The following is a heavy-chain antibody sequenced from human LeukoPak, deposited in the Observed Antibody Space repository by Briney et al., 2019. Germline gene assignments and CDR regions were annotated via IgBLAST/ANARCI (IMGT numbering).Heavy chain of an antibody. CDR1: GGTFSSYA. CDR3: ARGHSGSTELPFDY. V-gene: IGHV1-69*04. Sequence: ASVKVSCKASGGTFSSYAISWVRQAPGQGLEWMGRIIPILGIANYAQKFQGRVTITADKSTSTAYMELSSLRSEDTAVYYCARGHSGSTELPFDYWGQGTLVTVSS. J-gene: IGHJ4*02. D-gene: IGHD1-26*01. CDR2: IIPILGIA.